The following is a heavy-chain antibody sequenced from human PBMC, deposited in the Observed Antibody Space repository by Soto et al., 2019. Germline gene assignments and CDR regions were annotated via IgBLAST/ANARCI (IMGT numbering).Heavy chain of an antibody. D-gene: IGHD5-18*01. CDR1: GFTFSSYG. Sequence: PGGSLRLSCAASGFTFSSYGMHWVRQAPGKGLEWVAVISYDGSNKYYADSVKGRFTISRDNSKNTLYLQMNSLRAEDTAVYYCAKEGGVGQLWSLYYYYYGMDVWGQGTTVTVSS. V-gene: IGHV3-30*18. CDR2: ISYDGSNK. CDR3: AKEGGVGQLWSLYYYYYGMDV. J-gene: IGHJ6*02.